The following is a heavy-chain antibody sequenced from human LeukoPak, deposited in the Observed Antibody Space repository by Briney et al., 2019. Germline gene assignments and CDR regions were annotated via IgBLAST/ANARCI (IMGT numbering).Heavy chain of an antibody. CDR1: GYTFTSYG. CDR3: ARDSGMATQN. D-gene: IGHD5-24*01. CDR2: ISAYTGNT. V-gene: IGHV1-18*01. Sequence: ASVKVSCKASGYTFTSYGFSWVRQAPGQGLAWMGWISAYTGNTKYAQKFQGRVTMTRDTSISTAYMELSRLRSDDTAMYYCARDSGMATQNWGQGTLVTVSS. J-gene: IGHJ4*02.